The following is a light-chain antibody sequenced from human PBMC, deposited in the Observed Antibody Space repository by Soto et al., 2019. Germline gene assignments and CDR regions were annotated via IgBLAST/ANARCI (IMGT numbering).Light chain of an antibody. CDR2: WAS. CDR1: QSVLYNSNNKNY. J-gene: IGKJ1*01. CDR3: QQYDSTPWT. Sequence: DIVMTQSPDSLAVSLGERATINCKSSQSVLYNSNNKNYLAWYQQKPGQPPKLLIYWASTRESGVPDRLSGWGSGTDFTLTISSLQAEDVAVYYCQQYDSTPWTFGQGTKVEIK. V-gene: IGKV4-1*01.